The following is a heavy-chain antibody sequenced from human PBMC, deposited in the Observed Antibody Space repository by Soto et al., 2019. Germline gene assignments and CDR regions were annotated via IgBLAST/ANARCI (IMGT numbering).Heavy chain of an antibody. CDR2: IKQDGSET. CDR1: GFTFSSYA. J-gene: IGHJ4*02. Sequence: PGGSLRLSCAASGFTFSSYAMHWVRQAPGKGLEWVANIKQDGSETYYVDSVKGRFTISRDNAKNSLYLQMNSLRAEDTAVYYCARDSGTSDYWGQGTLVTVSS. V-gene: IGHV3-7*01. D-gene: IGHD1-1*01. CDR3: ARDSGTSDY.